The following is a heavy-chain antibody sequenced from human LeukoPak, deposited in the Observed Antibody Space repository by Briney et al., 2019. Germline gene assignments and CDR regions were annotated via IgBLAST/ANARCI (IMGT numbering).Heavy chain of an antibody. D-gene: IGHD6-25*01. V-gene: IGHV3-74*03. CDR3: ARSRPPHYHQYYMHV. CDR1: TFTLSGYW. CDR2: VNSDGAGT. J-gene: IGHJ6*03. Sequence: GGSLRLSCAASTFTLSGYWIHWVRQASGKGLVWVSRVNSDGAGTTYEDFGKGRFTIYRDDDRNIVHLQVNSLAAEDTAVYYCARSRPPHYHQYYMHVCDKGTTVPVSS.